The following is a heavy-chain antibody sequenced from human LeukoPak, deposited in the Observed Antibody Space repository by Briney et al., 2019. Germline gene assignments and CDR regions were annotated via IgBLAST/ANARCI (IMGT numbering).Heavy chain of an antibody. CDR3: ARGTTGWIYYYYYYMDV. CDR2: MNPNSGNT. J-gene: IGHJ6*03. D-gene: IGHD6-19*01. Sequence: ASVKVPCKASGYTFTSYDINWVRQATGEGLEWMGWMNPNSGNTGYAQKFQGRVTMTRNTSISTAYMELSSLRSEDTAVYYCARGTTGWIYYYYYYMDVWGKGTTVTVSS. CDR1: GYTFTSYD. V-gene: IGHV1-8*01.